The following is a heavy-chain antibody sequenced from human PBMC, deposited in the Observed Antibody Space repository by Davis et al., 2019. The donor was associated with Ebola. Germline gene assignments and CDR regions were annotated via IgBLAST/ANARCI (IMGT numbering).Heavy chain of an antibody. V-gene: IGHV3-23*01. D-gene: IGHD2-15*01. CDR1: GFIFSSYA. Sequence: GESLKISCAASGFIFSSYAMSWVRQAPGKGLEWVSTISGSGGSTYYADSVKGRFTISRDNSKNTLYLQMNSLRAEDTAVYYCEKWDCSGGSCYGMDVWGQGTTVTVSS. CDR3: EKWDCSGGSCYGMDV. J-gene: IGHJ6*02. CDR2: ISGSGGST.